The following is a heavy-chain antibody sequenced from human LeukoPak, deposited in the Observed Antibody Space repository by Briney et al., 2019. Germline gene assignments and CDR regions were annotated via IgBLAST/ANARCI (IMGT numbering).Heavy chain of an antibody. J-gene: IGHJ5*02. Sequence: SETLSLTCTVSGGSIYSSFWTWIRQPAGKGLEWVGRIYTSGNTNYNPSLKSRVTMSVDTSTNQFSLNLSSVTAADTAVYYCARGIVSSSWYGNWLDPWGQGTLVTVS. CDR2: IYTSGNT. V-gene: IGHV4-4*07. CDR3: ARGIVSSSWYGNWLDP. D-gene: IGHD6-13*01. CDR1: GGSIYSSF.